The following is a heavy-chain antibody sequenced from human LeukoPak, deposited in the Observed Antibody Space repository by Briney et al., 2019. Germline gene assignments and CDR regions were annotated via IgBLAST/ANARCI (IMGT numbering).Heavy chain of an antibody. Sequence: PGGSLRLSCAGSGFSVSGSYMSWVRQAPGKGLEWVSIIYNGDTPLYADSVRGRFTLSRDNSKNAVFLQMNSLRAEDTAVYFCARERVSSPYLDSWGQGTLVIVSS. V-gene: IGHV3-53*01. CDR3: ARERVSSPYLDS. CDR2: IYNGDTP. D-gene: IGHD5/OR15-5a*01. CDR1: GFSVSGSY. J-gene: IGHJ4*02.